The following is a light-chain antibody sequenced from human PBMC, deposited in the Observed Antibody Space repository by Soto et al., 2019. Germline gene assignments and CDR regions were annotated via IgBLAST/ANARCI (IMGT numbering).Light chain of an antibody. CDR1: SSDVGGYNS. CDR2: EGS. J-gene: IGLJ2*01. CDR3: GSYGGSNNLV. V-gene: IGLV2-8*01. Sequence: QSALTQPPSASGSPGQSVTISCTGTSSDVGGYNSVSWYQQHPGKAPKLMIFEGSKRPSGVPNRFCGSKSANTASLTVSGLQAEDEADYYCGSYGGSNNLVFGGGTKLTVL.